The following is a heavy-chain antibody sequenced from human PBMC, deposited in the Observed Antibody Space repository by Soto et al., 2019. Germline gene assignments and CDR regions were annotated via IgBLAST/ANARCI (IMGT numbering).Heavy chain of an antibody. D-gene: IGHD6-13*01. Sequence: VGSLRLSCSASGFTFSSYVMHWVRHAPGKGLEWVAVIWYDGSNKYYADSVKGRFTISRDNSKNTLYLQMNSLRAEDTAVYYCARDHGIAAAGPDAFDIWGQGTMVTVSS. CDR1: GFTFSSYV. CDR2: IWYDGSNK. V-gene: IGHV3-33*01. J-gene: IGHJ3*02. CDR3: ARDHGIAAAGPDAFDI.